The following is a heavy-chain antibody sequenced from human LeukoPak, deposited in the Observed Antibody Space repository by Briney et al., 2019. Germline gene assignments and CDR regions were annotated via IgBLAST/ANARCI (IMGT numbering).Heavy chain of an antibody. V-gene: IGHV3-23*01. J-gene: IGHJ4*02. CDR1: GYSVSRDY. CDR2: VSGSGDRM. Sequence: GGSLRLSCAVSGYSVSRDYMSWVRQAPGKGLEWVATVSGSGDRMYHADSVKGRFTISRDNSKNTIYLQMNSLRAEDTALYYCAKAAAAPGFDFWGQGTLVTVPS. D-gene: IGHD6-13*01. CDR3: AKAAAAPGFDF.